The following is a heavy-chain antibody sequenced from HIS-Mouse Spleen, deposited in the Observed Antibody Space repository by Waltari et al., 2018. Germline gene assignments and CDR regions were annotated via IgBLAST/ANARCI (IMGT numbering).Heavy chain of an antibody. CDR3: ARYDELLWFVAGFDP. V-gene: IGHV3-30-3*01. Sequence: QVQLVESGGGVVQPGRSLRLSCAASGFTFSSYAMHWVRQAPGKGLGWVAVISYDGSNKYYADSVKGRFTISRDNSKNTLYLQMNSLRAEDTAVYYCARYDELLWFVAGFDPWGQGTLVTVSS. CDR2: ISYDGSNK. D-gene: IGHD3-10*01. CDR1: GFTFSSYA. J-gene: IGHJ5*02.